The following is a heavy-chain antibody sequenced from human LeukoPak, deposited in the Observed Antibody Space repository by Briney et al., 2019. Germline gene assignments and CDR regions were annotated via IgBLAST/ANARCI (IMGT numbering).Heavy chain of an antibody. Sequence: GGSLRLSCAASGFTFSTYAMSWVRQAPGKRLEGVSVISGSGGSTYYAGSVKGRFTISRDNSKNTLYLQMSSLRAEDTAVYYCAKDLGGSSGWYYFDYWGQGTLVTVSS. CDR1: GFTFSTYA. J-gene: IGHJ4*02. V-gene: IGHV3-23*01. CDR2: ISGSGGST. CDR3: AKDLGGSSGWYYFDY. D-gene: IGHD6-19*01.